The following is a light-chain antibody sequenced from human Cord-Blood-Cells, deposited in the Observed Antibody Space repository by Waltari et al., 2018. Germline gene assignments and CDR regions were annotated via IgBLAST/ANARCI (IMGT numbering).Light chain of an antibody. J-gene: IGLJ1*01. V-gene: IGLV2-11*01. CDR2: DVS. Sequence: QSALTQPRSVSGSPGQSVTISCTGTSTDVGGYNYVSVYQQPPGKAPKLMIYDVSKRPSGVPDRFSGSKSGNTASLTISGLQAEDEADYYCCSYAGSYTFYVFGTGTKVTVL. CDR1: STDVGGYNY. CDR3: CSYAGSYTFYV.